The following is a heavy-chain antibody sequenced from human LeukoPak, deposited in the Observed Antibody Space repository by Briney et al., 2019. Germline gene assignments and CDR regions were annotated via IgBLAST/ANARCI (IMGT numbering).Heavy chain of an antibody. CDR2: ISWNSGSI. V-gene: IGHV3-9*01. CDR3: AKLVGCSSTSCFDY. Sequence: GRSLRLSCAASGFTFDDYAMHWVRQAPGKGLEWVPGISWNSGSIGYADSVKGRFTISRDNAKNSLYLQMNSLRAEDTALYYCAKLVGCSSTSCFDYWGQGTLVTVSS. J-gene: IGHJ4*02. D-gene: IGHD2-2*01. CDR1: GFTFDDYA.